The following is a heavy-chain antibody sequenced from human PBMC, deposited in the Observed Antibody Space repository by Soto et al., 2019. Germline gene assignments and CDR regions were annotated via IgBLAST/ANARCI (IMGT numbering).Heavy chain of an antibody. CDR2: ISYDGSNK. J-gene: IGHJ3*02. D-gene: IGHD3-3*01. Sequence: GGSLRLSCAASGFTFSSYAMHWVRQAPGKGLEWVAVISYDGSNKYYADSVKGRFTISRDNSKNTLYLQMNSLRAEDTAVYYCARDRAIFGRNDAFDIWGQGTMVTVSS. CDR3: ARDRAIFGRNDAFDI. CDR1: GFTFSSYA. V-gene: IGHV3-30-3*01.